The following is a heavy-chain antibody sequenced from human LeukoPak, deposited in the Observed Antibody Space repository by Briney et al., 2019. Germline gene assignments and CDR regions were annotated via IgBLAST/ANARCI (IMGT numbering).Heavy chain of an antibody. J-gene: IGHJ3*02. V-gene: IGHV1-2*02. CDR3: ARVRAPGITMIVVVSDAFDI. CDR1: GYTFTDYY. Sequence: ASVRVSYKASGYTFTDYYIHWVRQAPGQGLEWMGWINPNSGGTNYAQKFQGRVTMTRDTSISTAYMELSRLRSDDTAVYYCARVRAPGITMIVVVSDAFDIRGQGTMVTVSS. CDR2: INPNSGGT. D-gene: IGHD3-22*01.